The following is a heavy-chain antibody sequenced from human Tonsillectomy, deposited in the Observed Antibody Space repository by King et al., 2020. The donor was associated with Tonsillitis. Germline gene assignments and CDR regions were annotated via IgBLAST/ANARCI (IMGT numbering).Heavy chain of an antibody. CDR3: ANGMARTSFGVVSTPAEFDY. V-gene: IGHV3-30*18. CDR2: ISYDGSNK. CDR1: GFTFRSYG. J-gene: IGHJ4*02. D-gene: IGHD3-3*01. Sequence: VQLVESGGGVVQPGRSLRLSCAASGFTFRSYGIHWVRQAPGKGLEWVAVISYDGSNKYYADSVKGRFTISRDNSKNTLYLQMNSLRAEDTAVYYCANGMARTSFGVVSTPAEFDYWGQGALVGVSS.